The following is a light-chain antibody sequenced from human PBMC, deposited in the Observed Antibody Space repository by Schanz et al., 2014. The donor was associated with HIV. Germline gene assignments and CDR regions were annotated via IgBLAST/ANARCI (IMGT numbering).Light chain of an antibody. Sequence: QSALTQPPSASGSPGQSVTISCTGTSSDVGGYNYVSWYQQHPGKAPKLMIYEVSERPSGVPDRFSGSKSGNTASLAIRGLQSDDEAYYYCAAWDDLLNGPVFGGGTKLTVL. J-gene: IGLJ3*02. CDR3: AAWDDLLNGPV. V-gene: IGLV2-8*01. CDR2: EVS. CDR1: SSDVGGYNY.